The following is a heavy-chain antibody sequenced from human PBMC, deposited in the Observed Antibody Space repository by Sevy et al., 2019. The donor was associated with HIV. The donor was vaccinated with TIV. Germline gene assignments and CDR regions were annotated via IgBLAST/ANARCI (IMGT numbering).Heavy chain of an antibody. CDR2: INSHGTIT. CDR1: GFTFSSHW. V-gene: IGHV3-74*01. J-gene: IGHJ6*02. CDR3: ARGQLLQFLEWPSYGLDV. D-gene: IGHD3-3*01. Sequence: GGSLRLSCAVSGFTFSSHWMFWVRQAPGKGLVWVSDINSHGTITNYADSVKGRFAISRDNTKNTIYLQMNSLRAEDTAVYYCARGQLLQFLEWPSYGLDVWGQGTTVTVSS.